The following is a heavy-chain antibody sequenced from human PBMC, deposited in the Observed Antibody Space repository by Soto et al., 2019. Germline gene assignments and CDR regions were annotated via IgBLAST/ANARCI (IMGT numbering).Heavy chain of an antibody. CDR2: IYYSGST. V-gene: IGHV4-59*01. Sequence: ETLSLTCTGSGGSSSSYYWSWIRKPPGKGLEWIGYIYYSGSTNYNPSLKSRVTISVDTSKNQFSLKLSSVTAADTAVYYCARVSPYQLPPHNWFDPWGQGTLVTVSS. D-gene: IGHD2-2*01. CDR3: ARVSPYQLPPHNWFDP. J-gene: IGHJ5*02. CDR1: GGSSSSYY.